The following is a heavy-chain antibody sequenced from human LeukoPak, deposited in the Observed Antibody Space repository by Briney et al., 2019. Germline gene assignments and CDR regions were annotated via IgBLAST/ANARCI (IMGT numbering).Heavy chain of an antibody. Sequence: PSETLSLTCTVSGGSISSSSYYWGWIRQPPGKGLEWIGSIYYSGSTYYNPSLKSRVTISVDTSKNQFSLKLSSVTAADTAVHYCARSSKDDFLNYNWFDPWGQGTLVTVSS. CDR1: GGSISSSSYY. CDR2: IYYSGST. J-gene: IGHJ5*02. D-gene: IGHD3-3*01. CDR3: ARSSKDDFLNYNWFDP. V-gene: IGHV4-39*07.